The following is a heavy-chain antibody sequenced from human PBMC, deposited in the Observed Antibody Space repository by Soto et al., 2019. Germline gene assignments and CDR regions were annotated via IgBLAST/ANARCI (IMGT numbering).Heavy chain of an antibody. CDR2: INPNSGGT. V-gene: IGHV1-2*02. J-gene: IGHJ3*02. CDR1: GYTFTGYY. Sequence: ASVKVSCKASGYTFTGYYMHWVRQAPGQGLEWMGWINPNSGGTNYAQKFQGRVTMTRDTPISTAYMELSRLRSDDTAVYYCARVGKQLVLGNAFDIWGQGTMVTVSS. CDR3: ARVGKQLVLGNAFDI. D-gene: IGHD6-13*01.